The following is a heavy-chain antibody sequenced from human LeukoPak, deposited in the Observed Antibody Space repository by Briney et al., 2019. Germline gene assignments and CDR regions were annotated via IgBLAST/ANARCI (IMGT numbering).Heavy chain of an antibody. CDR1: GFTFSSYS. J-gene: IGHJ4*02. V-gene: IGHV3-23*01. CDR3: AKDPMPGAGTGSFDY. D-gene: IGHD6-13*01. CDR2: ISGSGGST. Sequence: GALRLSCAASGFTFSSYSMSWVRQAPGKGLEWVSAISGSGGSTYYADSVKGRFTISRDNSKNTLYLQMNSLRAEDTAVYYCAKDPMPGAGTGSFDYWGQGTLVTVSS.